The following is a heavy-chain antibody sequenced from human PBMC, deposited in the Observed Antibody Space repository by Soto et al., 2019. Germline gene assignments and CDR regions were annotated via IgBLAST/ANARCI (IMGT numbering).Heavy chain of an antibody. D-gene: IGHD2-2*03. CDR3: ARPHLDRPTFYGMDV. CDR2: ITSSSTTM. J-gene: IGHJ6*02. CDR1: GFILGRNS. V-gene: IGHV3-48*02. Sequence: EEQLVESGGGLVQAGGSLRLSCAASGFILGRNSMMWVRQAPGKGLEWVAYITSSSTTMNYADSVKGRFTISGDNANNALYLQMNSLRDEDTAVYYCARPHLDRPTFYGMDVWGQGTTVTVSS.